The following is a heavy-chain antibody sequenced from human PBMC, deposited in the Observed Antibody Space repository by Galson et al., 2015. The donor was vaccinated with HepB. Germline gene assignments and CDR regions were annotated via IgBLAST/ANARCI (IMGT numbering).Heavy chain of an antibody. Sequence: SLRLSCAASEFTFSGYWMNWVRQAPGKGLGWVANINPDGSEKYYVASLKGRFTISRDNAKNSLYLQMDSLRAEDTAVYYCARRISLVRGIITKPDYYYGMDVWGQGTTVTVAS. CDR1: EFTFSGYW. J-gene: IGHJ6*02. D-gene: IGHD3-10*01. CDR2: INPDGSEK. V-gene: IGHV3-7*03. CDR3: ARRISLVRGIITKPDYYYGMDV.